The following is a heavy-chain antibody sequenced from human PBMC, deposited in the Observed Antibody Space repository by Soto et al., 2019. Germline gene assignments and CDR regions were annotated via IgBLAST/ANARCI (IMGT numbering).Heavy chain of an antibody. J-gene: IGHJ6*02. D-gene: IGHD5-18*01. CDR1: GFTFSDYY. Sequence: QVQLVESGGGLVKPGGSLRLSCSASGFTFSDYYMSWVRQAPGKGPEWLSYISSSSSYTIYADSVKGRFTVSRDNAKNSLNLQMDSLRVEDTAVYYCARGGSSDLPGGMVTARRYGVDVWGQGTTVTVSS. V-gene: IGHV3-11*05. CDR3: ARGGSSDLPGGMVTARRYGVDV. CDR2: ISSSSSYT.